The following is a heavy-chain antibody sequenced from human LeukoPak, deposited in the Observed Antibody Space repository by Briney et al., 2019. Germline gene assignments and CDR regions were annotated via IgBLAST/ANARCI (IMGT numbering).Heavy chain of an antibody. Sequence: GGSLRHSCAASGFTFSSYAMSWVRQAPGKGLEWVSAISGSGGSSYYADSVKGRFTISRDNAKNSLYLQMNSLRAEDTAAYYCARGQIGGYYYGMDVWGQGTTVTVSS. V-gene: IGHV3-23*01. CDR3: ARGQIGGYYYGMDV. J-gene: IGHJ6*02. D-gene: IGHD3-10*01. CDR1: GFTFSSYA. CDR2: ISGSGGSS.